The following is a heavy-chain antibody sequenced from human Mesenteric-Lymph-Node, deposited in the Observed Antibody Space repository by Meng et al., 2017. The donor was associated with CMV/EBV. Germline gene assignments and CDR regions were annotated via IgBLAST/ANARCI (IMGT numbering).Heavy chain of an antibody. D-gene: IGHD3-16*02. Sequence: GESLKISCAASGFTFGNYAIHWVRQAPGKGLEWVAVISYHGDNIYYADSVRGRFTISRDNSKNTLYLQVDSLRVEDTAVYYCARDRRGGGGVIRDAFDIWGQGTMVTVSS. CDR1: GFTFGNYA. J-gene: IGHJ3*02. V-gene: IGHV3-30-3*01. CDR2: ISYHGDNI. CDR3: ARDRRGGGGVIRDAFDI.